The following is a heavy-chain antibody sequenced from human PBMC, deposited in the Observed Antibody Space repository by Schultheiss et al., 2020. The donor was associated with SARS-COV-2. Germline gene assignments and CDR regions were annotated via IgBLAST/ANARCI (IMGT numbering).Heavy chain of an antibody. V-gene: IGHV3-7*03. CDR1: GFTFSSYA. D-gene: IGHD3-22*01. CDR2: IKQDGSEK. Sequence: GGSLRLSCAASGFTFSSYAMSWVRQAPGKGLEWVANIKQDGSEKYYVDSVNARFTISRDNAKNSLYLQMNSLRAGDTAVYYCAREGYYYDSGGFHDAFDIWGQGTMVTVS. CDR3: AREGYYYDSGGFHDAFDI. J-gene: IGHJ3*02.